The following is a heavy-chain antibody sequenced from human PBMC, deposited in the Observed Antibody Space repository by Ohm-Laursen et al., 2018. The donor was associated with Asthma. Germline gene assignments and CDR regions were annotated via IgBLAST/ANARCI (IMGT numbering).Heavy chain of an antibody. V-gene: IGHV3-53*01. CDR1: GFTVSSNY. CDR3: ARAQTGDYGGQLGDYYGMDV. Sequence: SLRLSCAASGFTVSSNYMSWVRQAPGKGLEWVPVIYSGGSTYYADSVKGRFTISRDNSKNTLYLQMNSLRAEDTAVYYCARAQTGDYGGQLGDYYGMDVWGQGTTVTVSS. CDR2: IYSGGST. D-gene: IGHD4-23*01. J-gene: IGHJ6*02.